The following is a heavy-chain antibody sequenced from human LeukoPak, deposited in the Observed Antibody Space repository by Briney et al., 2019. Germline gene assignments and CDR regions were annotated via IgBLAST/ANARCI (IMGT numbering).Heavy chain of an antibody. CDR2: INWNGDSS. CDR1: GFVFDDYG. CDR3: VKLEYYFDSTGFLDN. Sequence: GGSLRLSCTASGFVFDDYGMTWVRQVPGKGLEWVSTINWNGDSSDYADSVKGRFTISRDNGKNSVNLEMNSLRAEDTALYYCVKLEYYFDSTGFLDNWGQGTLVTVS. V-gene: IGHV3-20*04. J-gene: IGHJ4*02. D-gene: IGHD3-22*01.